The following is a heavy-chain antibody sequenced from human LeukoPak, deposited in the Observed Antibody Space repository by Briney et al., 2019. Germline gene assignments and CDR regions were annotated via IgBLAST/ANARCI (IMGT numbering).Heavy chain of an antibody. CDR2: ISAYNGNT. CDR1: GYTFTSYG. V-gene: IGHV1-18*01. D-gene: IGHD6-25*01. Sequence: ASVKVSCKASGYTFTSYGISWVRQAPGQGLEWMGWISAYNGNTNYAQTLQGRVTMTTDTSTSTAYMELRSLRSDDTAVYYCATIVAAGDWFDPWGQGTLVTVSS. J-gene: IGHJ5*02. CDR3: ATIVAAGDWFDP.